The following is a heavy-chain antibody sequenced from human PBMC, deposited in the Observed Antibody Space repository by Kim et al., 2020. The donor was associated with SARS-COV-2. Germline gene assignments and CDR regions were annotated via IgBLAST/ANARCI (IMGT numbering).Heavy chain of an antibody. D-gene: IGHD2-15*01. CDR2: IYPGDSDT. Sequence: GESLKISCKGSGYSFTSYWIGWVRQMPGKGLEWMGIIYPGDSDTRYSPSFQGQVTISADKSISTAYLQWSSLKASDTAMYYCARQIGYCSGGSCYSRYYYYGMDVWGQGTTVTVSS. CDR3: ARQIGYCSGGSCYSRYYYYGMDV. CDR1: GYSFTSYW. J-gene: IGHJ6*02. V-gene: IGHV5-51*01.